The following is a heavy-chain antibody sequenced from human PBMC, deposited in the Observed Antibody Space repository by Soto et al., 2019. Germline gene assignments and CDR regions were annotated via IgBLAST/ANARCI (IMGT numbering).Heavy chain of an antibody. Sequence: EVQLLESGGGLVQPGGSLRLSCTASGFSLSTYGVTWVRQAPGKGLEWVSGVSGGSGTTHYADSVKGRFTITTDNSENTAYLQMNSPRVEDTAVYYCAKWNGYGDHWGQGTLVTVS. V-gene: IGHV3-23*01. J-gene: IGHJ4*02. CDR2: VSGGSGTT. CDR1: GFSLSTYG. CDR3: AKWNGYGDH. D-gene: IGHD1-1*01.